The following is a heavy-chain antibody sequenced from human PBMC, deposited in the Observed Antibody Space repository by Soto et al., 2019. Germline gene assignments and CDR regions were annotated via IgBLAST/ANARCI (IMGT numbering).Heavy chain of an antibody. J-gene: IGHJ5*02. Sequence: QLQLQESGSGLVKPSQTLSLTCAVSGGSISSGGYSWSWIRQPPGKGLEWIGYSYHSGSTYYNSSLKRRVTMSVDRSKDQFSRKLSSVTAADTAVYYFARVPTPWGQGTLVTVSS. D-gene: IGHD2-2*01. CDR2: SYHSGST. CDR1: GGSISSGGYS. V-gene: IGHV4-30-2*01. CDR3: ARVPTP.